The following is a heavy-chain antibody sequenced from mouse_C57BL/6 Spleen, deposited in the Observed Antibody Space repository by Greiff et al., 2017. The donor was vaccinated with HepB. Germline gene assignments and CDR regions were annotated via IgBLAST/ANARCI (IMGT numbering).Heavy chain of an antibody. Sequence: EVQLQQSGPVLVKPGASVKMSCKASGYTFTDYYMNWVKQSHGKSLEWIGVINPYNGGTSYNQKFKGKATLTVGKSSSTAYMELNSLTSEDSAVYYWARRLFDDYAMDYWGQGTSVTVSA. V-gene: IGHV1-19*01. CDR3: ARRLFDDYAMDY. CDR2: INPYNGGT. J-gene: IGHJ4*01. D-gene: IGHD2-3*01. CDR1: GYTFTDYY.